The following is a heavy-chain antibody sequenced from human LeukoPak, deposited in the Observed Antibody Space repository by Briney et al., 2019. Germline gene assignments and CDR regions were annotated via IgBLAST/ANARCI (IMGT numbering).Heavy chain of an antibody. J-gene: IGHJ1*01. CDR2: INPSGGTT. D-gene: IGHD6-19*01. Sequence: ASVKVSCKASGYTFTSYYMHWVRQAPGQGLEWMGIINPSGGTTSCAQKFQGRVTMTRDTSTRTVYMDLSSLRSEDTAVYYCARAIGIAVAGSPEYFQHWGQGTLVTVSS. CDR1: GYTFTSYY. V-gene: IGHV1-46*01. CDR3: ARAIGIAVAGSPEYFQH.